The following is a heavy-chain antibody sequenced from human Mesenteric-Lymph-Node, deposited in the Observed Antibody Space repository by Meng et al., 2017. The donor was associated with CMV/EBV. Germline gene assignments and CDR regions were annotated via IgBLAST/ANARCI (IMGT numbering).Heavy chain of an antibody. V-gene: IGHV3-11*01. J-gene: IGHJ6*02. CDR3: ARDLYYYGSGWGFGMDV. D-gene: IGHD3-10*01. CDR2: ISSSGSTI. CDR1: GFTFSDYY. Sequence: GESLKISCAASGFTFSDYYMSWIRQAPGKGLEWVSYISSSGSTIYYADSVKGRFTISRDNAKNSLYLQMNSLRAEDTAVYYCARDLYYYGSGWGFGMDVWGQGITVTVSS.